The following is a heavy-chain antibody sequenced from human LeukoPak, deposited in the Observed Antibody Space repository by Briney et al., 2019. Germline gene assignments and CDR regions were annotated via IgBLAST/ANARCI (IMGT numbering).Heavy chain of an antibody. CDR2: ISGSGGST. D-gene: IGHD3-10*01. Sequence: GGSPRLSCAASGFTFSSYAMTWVRQAPGKGLEWVSTISGSGGSTYYADSVKGRFSISRDNSKNTLYLQMNSLRAEDTAVYYCAKSMVRGVIIFPFAYWGQGTLVTVSS. J-gene: IGHJ4*02. V-gene: IGHV3-23*01. CDR1: GFTFSSYA. CDR3: AKSMVRGVIIFPFAY.